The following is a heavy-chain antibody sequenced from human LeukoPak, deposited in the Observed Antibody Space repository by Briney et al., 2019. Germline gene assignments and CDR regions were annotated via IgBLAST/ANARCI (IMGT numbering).Heavy chain of an antibody. J-gene: IGHJ4*02. D-gene: IGHD3-22*01. V-gene: IGHV3-11*04. CDR1: GFNFDYYY. CDR3: ARGSTYYDSSGQVPFDY. Sequence: GGSLRLSCTASGFNFDYYYMTWIRQPPGKGLEWVSYISNSGNTIYYADSVKGRFTISRDNAKNSLYLQMNSLRAEDTAVYYCARGSTYYDSSGQVPFDYWGQGTLVTVSS. CDR2: ISNSGNTI.